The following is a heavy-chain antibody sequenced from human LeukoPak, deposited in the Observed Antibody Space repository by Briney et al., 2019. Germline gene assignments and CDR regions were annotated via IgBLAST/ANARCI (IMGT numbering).Heavy chain of an antibody. J-gene: IGHJ4*02. CDR3: AKGTLGSCSGARCYPFDY. CDR2: IYSGGST. CDR1: GFTVSSNY. D-gene: IGHD2-15*01. V-gene: IGHV3-53*01. Sequence: GGSLRLSCAASGFTVSSNYMSWVRQAPGKGLEWVSVIYSGGSTYYADSVKGRFTISRDNSKNTLYLQMNSLRAEDTAIYYCAKGTLGSCSGARCYPFDYWGQGTLVNVSS.